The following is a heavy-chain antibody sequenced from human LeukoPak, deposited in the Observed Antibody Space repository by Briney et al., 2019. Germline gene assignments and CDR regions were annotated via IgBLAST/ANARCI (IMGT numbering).Heavy chain of an antibody. Sequence: GASVKVSCKAPGYTFTSYGISWVRQAPGQGLQWMGWISGYNGNTKYAQKVQGRVTMTTDTSTSTAYMELRSLRSDDTAVYYCARGYSYGSDYYYGMDVWGQGTTVTVSS. CDR3: ARGYSYGSDYYYGMDV. V-gene: IGHV1-18*01. D-gene: IGHD5-18*01. CDR2: ISGYNGNT. J-gene: IGHJ6*02. CDR1: GYTFTSYG.